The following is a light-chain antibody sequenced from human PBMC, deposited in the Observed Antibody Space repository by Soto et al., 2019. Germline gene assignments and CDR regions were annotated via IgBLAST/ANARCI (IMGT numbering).Light chain of an antibody. CDR1: SGDVGGYNY. V-gene: IGLV2-14*01. CDR3: SSFTNTYSRYA. CDR2: SVS. Sequence: QSVLSQPASVSGSPGQSTTISCSGGSGDVGGYNYVSWFQHHSGKAPKLIIYSVSNRPSGISTRFSGSKSGDTASLTISGLQAEDEADYYCSSFTNTYSRYAFGTGTKVTVL. J-gene: IGLJ1*01.